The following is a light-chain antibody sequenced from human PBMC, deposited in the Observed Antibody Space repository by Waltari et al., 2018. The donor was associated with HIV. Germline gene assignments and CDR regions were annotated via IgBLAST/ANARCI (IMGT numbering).Light chain of an antibody. V-gene: IGKV2-24*01. CDR1: QSLVHSDGRTY. Sequence: LMTQSPLSSPVTLGQTATISCRSSQSLVHSDGRTYLSWLQQRPGQPPRLLIHKVSNLFSGGSDRFSGSGSGTDFTLKIDRVEPADVGVYYCVQTTQFPYTFGQGTKLEIQ. J-gene: IGKJ2*01. CDR3: VQTTQFPYT. CDR2: KVS.